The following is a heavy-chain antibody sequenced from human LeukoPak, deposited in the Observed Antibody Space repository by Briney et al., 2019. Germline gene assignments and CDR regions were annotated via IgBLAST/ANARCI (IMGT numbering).Heavy chain of an antibody. J-gene: IGHJ4*02. D-gene: IGHD5-18*01. CDR2: IYYSGST. CDR3: ARGRYSYGYRGPFDY. CDR1: GGSISSGDYY. Sequence: SETLSLACTVSGGSISSGDYYWSWIRQPPGKGLEWIGYIYYSGSTYYNPSLKSRVTISVDTSKNQFSLKLSSVTAADTAVYYCARGRYSYGYRGPFDYWGQGTLVTVSS. V-gene: IGHV4-30-4*01.